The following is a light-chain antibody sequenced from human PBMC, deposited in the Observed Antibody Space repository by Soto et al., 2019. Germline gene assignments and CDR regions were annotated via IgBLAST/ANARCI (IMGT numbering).Light chain of an antibody. CDR3: QSYDSGLSTSYV. CDR1: SSNIGADYD. CDR2: GNS. J-gene: IGLJ1*01. Sequence: QSVLTQPPSVSGAPGQRVTISCTGSSSNIGADYDVHWYQRLPGTAPKLLIYGNSNRPSGVPDRFSGSKSGTSASLAITGLQAEDEADYYCQSYDSGLSTSYVFGPGTKLTVL. V-gene: IGLV1-40*01.